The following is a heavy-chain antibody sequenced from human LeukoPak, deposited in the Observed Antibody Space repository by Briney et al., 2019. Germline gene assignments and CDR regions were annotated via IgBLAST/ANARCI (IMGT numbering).Heavy chain of an antibody. CDR1: GFTFSSYD. CDR2: ISSSGSTI. D-gene: IGHD2-2*01. V-gene: IGHV3-48*03. J-gene: IGHJ4*02. CDR3: ARRYCSSASYLFDF. Sequence: PGGSLRLSCAASGFTFSSYDMSWVRQAPGKGLEWVSYISSSGSTIYYADSVKGRFTISRDNARNSLYLQMNSLRAEDTAVYYCARRYCSSASYLFDFWGQGTLVTVSS.